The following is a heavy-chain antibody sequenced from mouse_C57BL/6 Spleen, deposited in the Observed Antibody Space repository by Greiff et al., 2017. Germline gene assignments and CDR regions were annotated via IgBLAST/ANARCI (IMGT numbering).Heavy chain of an antibody. Sequence: QVHVKQPGAELVKPGASVKLSCKASGYTFTSYWMPWVKQRPGQGLEWIGMIHPNSGSTNYNEKFKSKATLTVDKSSSTAYMQLSSLTSEDSAVYYCAREDGYYDAWFAYWGQGTLVTVSA. J-gene: IGHJ3*01. CDR3: AREDGYYDAWFAY. V-gene: IGHV1-64*01. D-gene: IGHD2-3*01. CDR2: IHPNSGST. CDR1: GYTFTSYW.